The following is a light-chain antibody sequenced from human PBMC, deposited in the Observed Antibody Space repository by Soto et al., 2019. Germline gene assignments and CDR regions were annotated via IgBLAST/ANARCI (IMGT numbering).Light chain of an antibody. J-gene: IGKJ3*01. CDR3: QQYGSSLFT. CDR2: GAS. CDR1: QSVSSSY. V-gene: IGKV3-20*01. Sequence: EIVLTQSPGTLSLSPGERATLSCRASQSVSSSYLAWYQQKPGQAPRLLIYGASSMATGIPDRFSGSGSGTDFNLSISRREPEDLAVYYCQQYGSSLFTFGPGTKVDIK.